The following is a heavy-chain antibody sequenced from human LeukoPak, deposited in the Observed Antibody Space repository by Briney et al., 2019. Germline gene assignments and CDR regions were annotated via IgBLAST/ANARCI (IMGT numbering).Heavy chain of an antibody. V-gene: IGHV4-34*01. CDR3: ARVLGVEWSAYYYYYMDV. Sequence: SETLSLTCAVYGGSFSGYYWSWIRQPPGKGLEWIGEINHSGSTNYNPSLKSRVTISVDTSKNQFSLKLSSVTAADTAVYYCARVLGVEWSAYYYYYMDVWGKGTTVTVSS. D-gene: IGHD3-3*01. J-gene: IGHJ6*03. CDR2: INHSGST. CDR1: GGSFSGYY.